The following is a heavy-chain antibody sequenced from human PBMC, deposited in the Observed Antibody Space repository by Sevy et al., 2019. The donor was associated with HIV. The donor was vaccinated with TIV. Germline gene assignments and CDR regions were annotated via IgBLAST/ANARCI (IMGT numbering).Heavy chain of an antibody. CDR1: GFTFSSYE. Sequence: GGSLRLSCAASGFTFSSYEMNWVRQAPGKGLEWVSYISSSGSTIYYAHSVKGRFTISRDNAKNSLYLQMNSLRAEDTAVYYCARDWVVVVAANPYYYYGMDVWGQGTTVTVSS. CDR2: ISSSGSTI. J-gene: IGHJ6*02. CDR3: ARDWVVVVAANPYYYYGMDV. D-gene: IGHD2-15*01. V-gene: IGHV3-48*03.